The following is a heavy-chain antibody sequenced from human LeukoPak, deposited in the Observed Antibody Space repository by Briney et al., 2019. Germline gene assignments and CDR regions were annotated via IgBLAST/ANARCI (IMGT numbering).Heavy chain of an antibody. J-gene: IGHJ6*02. Sequence: GGSLRLSCAASGFTFSSYAMSWVRQAPGKGLEWVSAISGSGGSTYYADSVKDRFTISRDNSKNTLYLQMNSLRAADTAVYYCAKAQGSTYGSGSYSPDYYYYGMDVWGQGTTVTVSS. CDR1: GFTFSSYA. CDR3: AKAQGSTYGSGSYSPDYYYYGMDV. D-gene: IGHD3-10*01. CDR2: ISGSGGST. V-gene: IGHV3-23*01.